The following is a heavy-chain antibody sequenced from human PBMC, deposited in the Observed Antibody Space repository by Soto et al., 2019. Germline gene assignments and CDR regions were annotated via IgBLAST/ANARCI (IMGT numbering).Heavy chain of an antibody. D-gene: IGHD3-9*01. J-gene: IGHJ5*02. CDR2: ISGSGGST. V-gene: IGHV3-23*01. CDR3: AKDLDDILTGYWKPGGWFDP. CDR1: GFTFSSYA. Sequence: GGSLRLSCAASGFTFSSYAMSWVRQAPGKGLEWVSAISGSGGSTYYADSVKGRFTISRDNSKNTLYLQMNSLRAEDTAVYYCAKDLDDILTGYWKPGGWFDPWGQGTLVTVSS.